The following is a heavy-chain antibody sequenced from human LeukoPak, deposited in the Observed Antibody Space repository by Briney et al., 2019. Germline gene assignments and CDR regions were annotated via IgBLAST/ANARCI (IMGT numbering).Heavy chain of an antibody. Sequence: SETLSLTCTVSGGSISSSSYSWGWIRQPPGKGLEWIGSIYYSGSTYYNPSLKSRVTISVDTSKNQFSLKLSSVTAADTAVYYCARQYYDFWSGSYYYGMDVWGQGTTVTVSS. CDR1: GGSISSSSYS. J-gene: IGHJ6*02. V-gene: IGHV4-39*01. CDR2: IYYSGST. D-gene: IGHD3-3*01. CDR3: ARQYYDFWSGSYYYGMDV.